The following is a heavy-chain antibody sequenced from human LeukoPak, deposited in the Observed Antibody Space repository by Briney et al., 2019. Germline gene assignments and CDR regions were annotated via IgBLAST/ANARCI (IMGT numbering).Heavy chain of an antibody. CDR1: GFTVSSNY. CDR3: ATREYRPFVDY. D-gene: IGHD1-14*01. V-gene: IGHV3-66*01. Sequence: GGSLRLSCAASGFTVSSNYMSWVRQAPGKGLEWVSVIYSGGSTYYADSVKGRFTISRDNSKNTLYLQMNSLRAEDTAVYYCATREYRPFVDYWGQGTLVTVSS. CDR2: IYSGGST. J-gene: IGHJ4*02.